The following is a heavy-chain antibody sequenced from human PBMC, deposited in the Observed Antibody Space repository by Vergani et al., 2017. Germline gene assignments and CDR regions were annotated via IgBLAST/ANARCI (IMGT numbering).Heavy chain of an antibody. CDR3: AGDGMSPAEIDPKNAFHV. CDR2: IDRTGRT. Sequence: QVQLQESGPRLVKPSETLSLICSVSGYSISSGYFWGWIRQSPGKGLEWLGTIDRTGRTHLSPSLKSRLTISVVTTKNQFSLRLTSATAADTAVYFCAGDGMSPAEIDPKNAFHVWGQGTRVSV. CDR1: GYSISSGYF. V-gene: IGHV4-38-2*02. J-gene: IGHJ3*01. D-gene: IGHD1-14*01.